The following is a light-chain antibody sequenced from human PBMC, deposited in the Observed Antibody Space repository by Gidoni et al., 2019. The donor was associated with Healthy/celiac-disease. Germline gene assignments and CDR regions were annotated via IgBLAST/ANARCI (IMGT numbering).Light chain of an antibody. CDR3: QHQGLT. CDR1: QSISSW. CDR2: DAS. Sequence: DIQMTQPPSTLSASVGDRVTITCRASQSISSWLAWYQQKPGKAPELLIYDASSLESGVPSRFSGSGSGTEFTLTISSLQPDDFATYYCQHQGLTFGGGTKVEIK. J-gene: IGKJ4*01. V-gene: IGKV1-5*01.